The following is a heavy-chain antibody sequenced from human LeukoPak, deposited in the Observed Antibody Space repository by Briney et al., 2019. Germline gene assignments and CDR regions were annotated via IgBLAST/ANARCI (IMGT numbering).Heavy chain of an antibody. Sequence: SETLSLTCTVSGGSISSSSYYWGWIRQPPGKGLEWIGSIYYSGSTNYNPSLKSRVTISVDTSKNQFSLKLSSVTAADTAVYYCARQWLRPPFDYWGQGTLVTVSS. D-gene: IGHD6-19*01. CDR3: ARQWLRPPFDY. V-gene: IGHV4-39*01. CDR1: GGSISSSSYY. CDR2: IYYSGST. J-gene: IGHJ4*02.